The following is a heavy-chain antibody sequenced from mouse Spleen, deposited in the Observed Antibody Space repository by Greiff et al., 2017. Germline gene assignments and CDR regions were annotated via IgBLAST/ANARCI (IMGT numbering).Heavy chain of an antibody. V-gene: IGHV3-6*01. CDR1: GYSITSGYY. CDR2: ISYDGSN. CDR3: ARAGVTTGFDV. J-gene: IGHJ1*03. D-gene: IGHD2-5*01. Sequence: DVKLVESGPGLVKPSQSLSLTCSVTGYSITSGYYWNWIRQFPGNKLEWMGYISYDGSNNYNPSLKNRISITRDTSKNQFFLKLNSVTTEDTATYYCARAGVTTGFDVWGTGTTVTVSS.